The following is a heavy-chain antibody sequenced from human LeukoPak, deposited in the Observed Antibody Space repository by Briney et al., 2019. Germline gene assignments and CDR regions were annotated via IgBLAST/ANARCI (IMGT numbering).Heavy chain of an antibody. J-gene: IGHJ4*02. CDR2: ISPTGGST. CDR3: ARDKYSTQLDY. CDR1: GYTLTSYY. Sequence: ASEKVSCKASGYTLTSYYMHWVRQAPGQGLEWMGIISPTGGSTSYAQKFQGRVTLTRDTSTSTVYMELSSLRSEDTAVYYCARDKYSTQLDYWGQGTLVTVSS. D-gene: IGHD6-6*01. V-gene: IGHV1-46*01.